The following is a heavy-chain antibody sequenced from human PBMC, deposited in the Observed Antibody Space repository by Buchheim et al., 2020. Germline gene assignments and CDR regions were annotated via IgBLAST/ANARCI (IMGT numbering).Heavy chain of an antibody. CDR1: GGSFSGYY. CDR3: ARSGNGIAAAGPIRGYYYFGMDV. J-gene: IGHJ6*02. V-gene: IGHV4-34*01. Sequence: QVQLQQWGAGLLKPSETLSLTCAVYGGSFSGYYWSWIRQPPGKGLDWIGEINHSGSTNYNPSLKSRVTISVDTAKNQFSLELRSVTASDTAVYYCARSGNGIAAAGPIRGYYYFGMDVWGQGTT. D-gene: IGHD6-13*01. CDR2: INHSGST.